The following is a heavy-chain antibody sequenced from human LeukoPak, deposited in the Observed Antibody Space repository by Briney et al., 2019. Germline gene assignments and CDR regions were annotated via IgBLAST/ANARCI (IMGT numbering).Heavy chain of an antibody. Sequence: GRSLRLSCAASGFIFGSYGMHWVRQAPGKGLEWVAYIWFDGSNKEYADSVQGRLTISRDNSKNTLYLQMNSLRAEDTAVYYCVRDRLTLPKKYFDYWGQGTLVTVSS. J-gene: IGHJ4*02. V-gene: IGHV3-33*01. CDR2: IWFDGSNK. D-gene: IGHD3-16*01. CDR3: VRDRLTLPKKYFDY. CDR1: GFIFGSYG.